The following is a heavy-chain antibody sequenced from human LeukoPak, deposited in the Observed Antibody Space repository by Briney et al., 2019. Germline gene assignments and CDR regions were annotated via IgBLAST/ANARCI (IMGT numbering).Heavy chain of an antibody. CDR1: GGSISSSSYY. CDR3: AVPGIAAAGRKYFQH. Sequence: SETLSLTCTVSGGSISSSSYYWGWIRQPPGKGLEWIGSIYYSGSTYYNPSLKSRVTISVDTSKNQFSLKLSSVTAADTAVYYCAVPGIAAAGRKYFQHWGQGTLVTVSS. D-gene: IGHD6-13*01. V-gene: IGHV4-39*07. CDR2: IYYSGST. J-gene: IGHJ1*01.